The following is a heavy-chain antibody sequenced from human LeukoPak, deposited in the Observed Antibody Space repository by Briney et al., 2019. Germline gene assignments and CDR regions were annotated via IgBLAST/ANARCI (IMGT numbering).Heavy chain of an antibody. CDR1: GLTFSSYA. CDR3: ARGEAAPTTTFDI. Sequence: GGSLRLSCAASGLTFSSYAMHWVRQAPGKGLEWVAVISYDGSNKYYADSVKGRFTISRDNSKNTLYLQMNSLRAEDTAVYYCARGEAAPTTTFDIWGQGTMVTVSS. J-gene: IGHJ3*02. CDR2: ISYDGSNK. V-gene: IGHV3-30-3*01. D-gene: IGHD1-7*01.